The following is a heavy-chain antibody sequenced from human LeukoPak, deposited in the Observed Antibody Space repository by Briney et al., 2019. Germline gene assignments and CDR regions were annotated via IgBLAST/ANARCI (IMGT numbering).Heavy chain of an antibody. CDR1: RDSISSYY. V-gene: IGHV4-59*01. Sequence: SETLSLTCTVSRDSISSYYWSWIRQPPGQGLEWIGYIFYSGSTNYNPSLESRVTISVDTSKNQFSLKLNSVTAADTAVYYCARGGGSTNLARFDNWGQGTLVTVSS. D-gene: IGHD1-26*01. CDR3: ARGGGSTNLARFDN. J-gene: IGHJ4*02. CDR2: IFYSGST.